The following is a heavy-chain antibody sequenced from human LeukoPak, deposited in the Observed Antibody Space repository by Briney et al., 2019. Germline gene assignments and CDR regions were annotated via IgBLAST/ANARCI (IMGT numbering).Heavy chain of an antibody. D-gene: IGHD3-16*01. Sequence: GGSLRLSCAASGFTFSSYEMNWVRQAPGKGLEWVSYISSSGSTIYYADSVKGRFTISRDNAKNSLYLRMNSLRAEDTAVYYCARGSMIETEAFDYWGQGTLVTVSS. V-gene: IGHV3-48*03. CDR2: ISSSGSTI. J-gene: IGHJ4*02. CDR3: ARGSMIETEAFDY. CDR1: GFTFSSYE.